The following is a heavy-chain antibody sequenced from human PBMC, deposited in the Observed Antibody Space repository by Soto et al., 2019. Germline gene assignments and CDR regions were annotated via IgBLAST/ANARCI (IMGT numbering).Heavy chain of an antibody. D-gene: IGHD6-13*01. CDR2: IKSKADGATT. CDR1: GFTFSNVW. Sequence: LRLSCAASGFTFSNVWMSWVRQAPGKGLEWVGRIKSKADGATTDYTASVKGRFTISRDDSKNTLYLQMNSLKTEDTAVYYCTTDLSKMSWFDPWGQGTLVTVSS. J-gene: IGHJ5*02. CDR3: TTDLSKMSWFDP. V-gene: IGHV3-15*01.